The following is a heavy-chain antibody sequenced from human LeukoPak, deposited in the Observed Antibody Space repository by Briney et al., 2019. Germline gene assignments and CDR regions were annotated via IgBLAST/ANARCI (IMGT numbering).Heavy chain of an antibody. CDR1: GGSISSYC. V-gene: IGHV4-59*01. CDR3: ARVFSFYGMDV. Sequence: SETLSLTCTVSGGSISSYCWNWIRQPPGKGLEWIGYIYYSGGTNYNPSLKSRVTISVDTSKNQFSLKLGSVTAADTAVYYCARVFSFYGMDVWGQGTTVTVSS. J-gene: IGHJ6*02. CDR2: IYYSGGT.